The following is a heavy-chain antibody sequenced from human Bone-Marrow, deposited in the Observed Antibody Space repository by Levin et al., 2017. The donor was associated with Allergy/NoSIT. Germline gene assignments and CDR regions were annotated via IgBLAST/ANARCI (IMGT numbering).Heavy chain of an antibody. D-gene: IGHD2-15*01. CDR3: ARDLVFGVVVVAAKTARNADWFDP. V-gene: IGHV1-2*06. CDR1: GYTFTGYY. J-gene: IGHJ5*02. Sequence: ASVKVSCKASGYTFTGYYMHWVRQAPGQGLEWMGRINPNSGGTNYAQKFQGRVTMTRDTSISTAYMELSRLRSDDTAVYYCARDLVFGVVVVAAKTARNADWFDPWGQGTLVTVSS. CDR2: INPNSGGT.